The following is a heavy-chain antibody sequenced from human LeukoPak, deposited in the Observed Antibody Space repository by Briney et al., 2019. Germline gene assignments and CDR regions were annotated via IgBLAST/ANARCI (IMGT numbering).Heavy chain of an antibody. Sequence: GRSLRLSCAAFGFTFSSYGMHWVRQAPGKGLEWVAVIWYDGSNKYYADSVKGRFTISRDNSKNTLYLQMNSLRADDAAVYYCARASSKQLAGYLPDGFDIWGQGTMVTVSS. CDR2: IWYDGSNK. CDR3: ARASSKQLAGYLPDGFDI. CDR1: GFTFSSYG. J-gene: IGHJ3*02. V-gene: IGHV3-33*01. D-gene: IGHD3-9*01.